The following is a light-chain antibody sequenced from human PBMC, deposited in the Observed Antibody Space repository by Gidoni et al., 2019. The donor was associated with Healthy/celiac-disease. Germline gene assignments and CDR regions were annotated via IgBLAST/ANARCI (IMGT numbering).Light chain of an antibody. CDR2: EVS. Sequence: SALTQPPSASGSPGQAVTISCTGHSSDTGGYNYVSWYQQHPGKAPKHLIYEVSKRPSGVPDRFSGSKSGNTASLTVSGLQAEDEADYYCSSYAGSNNYVFGTGTKVTVL. V-gene: IGLV2-8*01. CDR1: SSDTGGYNY. CDR3: SSYAGSNNYV. J-gene: IGLJ1*01.